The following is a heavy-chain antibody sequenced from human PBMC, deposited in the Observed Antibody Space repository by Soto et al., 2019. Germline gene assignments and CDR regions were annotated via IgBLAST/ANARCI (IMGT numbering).Heavy chain of an antibody. CDR2: ISWNSGSI. CDR3: ASGRGYDILTGYYPYFDY. J-gene: IGHJ4*02. Sequence: DVQLVESGGGLAQPGRSLRLSCAASGFTFDDYAMHWVRQAPGKGLEWVSGISWNSGSIGYPDSVKGRFTISRDNAKKSLYLQMNSLTAEDTALYYCASGRGYDILTGYYPYFDYWGQGTLVTVSS. V-gene: IGHV3-9*01. D-gene: IGHD3-9*01. CDR1: GFTFDDYA.